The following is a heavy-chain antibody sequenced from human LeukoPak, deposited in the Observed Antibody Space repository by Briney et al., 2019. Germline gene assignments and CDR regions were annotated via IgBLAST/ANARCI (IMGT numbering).Heavy chain of an antibody. J-gene: IGHJ4*02. CDR1: GFPFSSYG. CDR3: ARALSAEFAF. D-gene: IGHD1-14*01. Sequence: PGTSLRLSCAASGFPFSSYGMHWVRQAPGKGLEWVARLVYDARSDYANSVKGRFSISRDDSKNTLFLDMSNLRVEDTALYYCARALSAEFAFGGQGVLVTVSS. V-gene: IGHV3-33*01. CDR2: LVYDARS.